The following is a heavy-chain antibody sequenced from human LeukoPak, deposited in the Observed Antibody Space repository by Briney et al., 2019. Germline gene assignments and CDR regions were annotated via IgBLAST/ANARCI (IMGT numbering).Heavy chain of an antibody. CDR1: GGTFSSYA. CDR3: ASHYYDSSGYYYGFDY. D-gene: IGHD3-22*01. J-gene: IGHJ4*02. Sequence: SVKVSCKASGGTFSSYAISWVRQAPGQGLEWMGGIIPTFGTANYAQKFQGRVTITAEESTSTAYMELSSLRSEDTAVYYCASHYYDSSGYYYGFDYWGQGTLVTVSS. CDR2: IIPTFGTA. V-gene: IGHV1-69*13.